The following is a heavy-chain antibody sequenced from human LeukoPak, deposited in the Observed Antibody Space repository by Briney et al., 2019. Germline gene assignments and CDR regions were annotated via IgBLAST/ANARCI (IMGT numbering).Heavy chain of an antibody. CDR1: GGSISSYY. D-gene: IGHD4-17*01. CDR3: ARISTVTTSRAYYYYYYMDV. CDR2: IYTSGST. J-gene: IGHJ6*03. V-gene: IGHV4-4*07. Sequence: PSETLSLTCTVSGGSISSYYWSWIRQPAGKGLEWIGHIYTSGSTNYNPSLKSRVTMSVDTYQNQFSLKLSSVTAAYTAVYYCARISTVTTSRAYYYYYYMDVWGKGTMVTVSS.